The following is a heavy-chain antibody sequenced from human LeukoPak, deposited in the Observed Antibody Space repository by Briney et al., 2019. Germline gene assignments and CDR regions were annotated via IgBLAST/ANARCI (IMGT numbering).Heavy chain of an antibody. J-gene: IGHJ4*02. CDR2: IIPIFGTA. D-gene: IGHD6-19*01. CDR1: GGTFSSYA. V-gene: IGHV1-69*06. CDR3: ASTIAVVPGYFDY. Sequence: SVKVSCKASGGTFSSYAISWVRQAPGQGLEWMGGIIPIFGTANYAQKFQGGVTITADKSTSTAYMELSSLRSEDTAVYYCASTIAVVPGYFDYWGQGTLVTVSS.